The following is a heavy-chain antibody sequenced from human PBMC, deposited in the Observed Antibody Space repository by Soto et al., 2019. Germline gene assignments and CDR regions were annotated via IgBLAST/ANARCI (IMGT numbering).Heavy chain of an antibody. CDR3: ARDGRATFSAGS. Sequence: EVQLVESGGGLVQPGGSLRLSCAASGFTVSSNYMSWVRQAPGKGLEWVSVIYSGGSTYYADSVKGRFTISRDNSKNTLYLQVNSLRAEDTAVYYCARDGRATFSAGSWGQGTLVTVSS. J-gene: IGHJ4*02. V-gene: IGHV3-66*01. D-gene: IGHD3-10*01. CDR1: GFTVSSNY. CDR2: IYSGGST.